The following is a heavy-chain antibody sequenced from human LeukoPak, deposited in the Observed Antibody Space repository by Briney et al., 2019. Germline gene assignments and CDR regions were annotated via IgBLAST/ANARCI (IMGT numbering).Heavy chain of an antibody. CDR1: GFTFSDYA. Sequence: GGSLRLSCAASGFTFSDYAMSWVRQALGKGLKWVSVISGSGGSTYNADSVKGRFTISRDNSKNKLYLQMNSLRAEDTAVYYCAKSVESAVTTNPYFDFWGQGALVTVSS. D-gene: IGHD4-17*01. CDR3: AKSVESAVTTNPYFDF. J-gene: IGHJ4*02. CDR2: ISGSGGST. V-gene: IGHV3-23*01.